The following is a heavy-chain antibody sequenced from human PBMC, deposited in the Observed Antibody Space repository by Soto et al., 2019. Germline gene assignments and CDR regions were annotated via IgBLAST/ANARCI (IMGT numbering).Heavy chain of an antibody. CDR3: ARVATIFGVAEGEAFDI. CDR1: GGTFSSYA. V-gene: IGHV1-69*12. Sequence: QVQLVQSGAEVKKPGSSVKVSCKASGGTFSSYAISWVRQAPGQGLEWMGGIIPIFGTANYAQKFQGRVTITEDESTSTAYMELSSLRSEDTAVYYCARVATIFGVAEGEAFDIWGQGTMVTVSS. J-gene: IGHJ3*02. CDR2: IIPIFGTA. D-gene: IGHD3-3*01.